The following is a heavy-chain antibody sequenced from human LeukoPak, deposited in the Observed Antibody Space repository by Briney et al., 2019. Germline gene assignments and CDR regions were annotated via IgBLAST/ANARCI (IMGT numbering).Heavy chain of an antibody. CDR3: ARGTWNYDYYFDY. J-gene: IGHJ4*02. CDR1: GGTFSSYA. CDR2: IIPILGIA. V-gene: IGHV1-69*04. D-gene: IGHD1-7*01. Sequence: ASVKVSRKASGGTFSSYAISWVRQAPGQGLEWMGRIIPILGIANYAQKFQGRVTITADKSTSTAYMELSSLRSEDTAVYYCARGTWNYDYYFDYWGQGTLVTVSS.